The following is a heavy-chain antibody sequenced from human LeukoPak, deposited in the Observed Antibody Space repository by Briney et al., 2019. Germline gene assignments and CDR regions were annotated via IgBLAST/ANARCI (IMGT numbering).Heavy chain of an antibody. CDR3: ARDKGYLWFGELTFYYYMDV. Sequence: ASVKVSCKASGYTFTMYYIHWVRQAPGQGLEWMGMINPSDGATTYAQRFQGRVTMTTDTSTSTAYMELRSLRSDDTAVYYCARDKGYLWFGELTFYYYMDVWGKGTTVTVSS. V-gene: IGHV1-46*01. CDR2: INPSDGAT. D-gene: IGHD3-10*01. CDR1: GYTFTMYY. J-gene: IGHJ6*03.